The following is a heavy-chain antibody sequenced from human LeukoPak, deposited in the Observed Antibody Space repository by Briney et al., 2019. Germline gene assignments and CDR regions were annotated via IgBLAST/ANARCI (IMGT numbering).Heavy chain of an antibody. V-gene: IGHV3-74*01. Sequence: GGSLRLSCAASGFTISNYWMHWVRQAPGKGLVWVSRINSDGSSTTYADSVKGRFTISRDNSKYTLYLQMNSLRAEDTAVYYCAKDFPGGIVGAFDYWGQGTLVTVSS. CDR1: GFTISNYW. CDR3: AKDFPGGIVGAFDY. D-gene: IGHD1-26*01. CDR2: INSDGSST. J-gene: IGHJ4*02.